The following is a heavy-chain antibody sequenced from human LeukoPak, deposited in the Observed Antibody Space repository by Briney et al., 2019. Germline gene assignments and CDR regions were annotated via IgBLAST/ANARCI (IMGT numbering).Heavy chain of an antibody. V-gene: IGHV4-31*03. Sequence: PSETLSLTCTVSGGSISSGGYYWSWIHQHPGKGLEWIGYIYYSGSTYYNPSLKSRVTISVDTSKNQFSLKLSSVTAADAAVYYCARVGAYSGSYPFDYWGQGTLVTVSS. CDR1: GGSISSGGYY. J-gene: IGHJ4*02. CDR2: IYYSGST. D-gene: IGHD1-26*01. CDR3: ARVGAYSGSYPFDY.